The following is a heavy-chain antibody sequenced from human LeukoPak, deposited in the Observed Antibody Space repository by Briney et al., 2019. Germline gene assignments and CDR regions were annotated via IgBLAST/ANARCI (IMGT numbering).Heavy chain of an antibody. Sequence: GASVKVSCKASGYNFRGYYMHWLRQAPGQGLEWIGWINPISGGTKYAQKFQGRVTMTRDTSISTAYMEVSSLTSDDTAVYYCARPDAGDFDYWGQGTLVTVSS. V-gene: IGHV1-2*02. CDR3: ARPDAGDFDY. CDR2: INPISGGT. CDR1: GYNFRGYY. D-gene: IGHD1-14*01. J-gene: IGHJ4*02.